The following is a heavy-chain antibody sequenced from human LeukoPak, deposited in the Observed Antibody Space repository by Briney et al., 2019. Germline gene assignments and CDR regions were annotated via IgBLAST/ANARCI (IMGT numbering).Heavy chain of an antibody. D-gene: IGHD6-13*01. J-gene: IGHJ4*02. V-gene: IGHV3-21*01. CDR3: ARVQIAVSGTSFDY. CDR1: GFTFSTYS. CDR2: ISGSRTYI. Sequence: SGGSLRLSCAASGFTFSTYSMNWVRQAPGKGLEWVSSISGSRTYIDYADSVKGRFTISRDNAKNSLYLQMNSLRAEDTAVYYCARVQIAVSGTSFDYWGQGTLVTVSS.